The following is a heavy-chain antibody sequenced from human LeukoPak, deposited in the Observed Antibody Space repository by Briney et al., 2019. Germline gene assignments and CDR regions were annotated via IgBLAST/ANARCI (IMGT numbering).Heavy chain of an antibody. CDR3: ARHSIAAAQPQTFDY. Sequence: PSETLSLTCTVSGGSISSGSYYWSWIRQPAGKGLEWIGRIYTSGSTNYNPSLKSRVTISVDTSKNQFSLKLSSVTAADTAVYYCARHSIAAAQPQTFDYWGQGTLVTVSS. D-gene: IGHD6-13*01. CDR2: IYTSGST. J-gene: IGHJ4*02. CDR1: GGSISSGSYY. V-gene: IGHV4-61*02.